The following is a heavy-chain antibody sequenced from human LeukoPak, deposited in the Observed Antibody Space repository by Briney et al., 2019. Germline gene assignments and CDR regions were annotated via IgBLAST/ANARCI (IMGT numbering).Heavy chain of an antibody. CDR2: ISSSSSYI. CDR1: GFTFSSYA. J-gene: IGHJ6*02. D-gene: IGHD3-10*01. CDR3: ARMGAGVLWFGEPPAYYYYGMDV. Sequence: GGSLRLSCAASGFTFSSYAMSWVRQAPGKGLEWVSSISSSSSYIYYADSVKGRFTISRDNAKNSLYLQMNSLRAEDTAVYYCARMGAGVLWFGEPPAYYYYGMDVWGQGTTVTVSS. V-gene: IGHV3-21*01.